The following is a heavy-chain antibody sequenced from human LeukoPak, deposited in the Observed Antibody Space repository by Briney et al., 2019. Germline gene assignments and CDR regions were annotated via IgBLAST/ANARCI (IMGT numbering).Heavy chain of an antibody. J-gene: IGHJ4*02. CDR3: ARDSTVVAAFDY. V-gene: IGHV3-48*03. D-gene: IGHD2-15*01. CDR1: GFTFSSYE. CDR2: ISSSGSTI. Sequence: PGGSLRLSCAVSGFTFSSYEMNWVRQDPGKGLEWVSYISSSGSTIYYEDSVKGRFTISRDNAKNSLYLQMNSLRAEDTAVYYCARDSTVVAAFDYWGQGTLVTVSS.